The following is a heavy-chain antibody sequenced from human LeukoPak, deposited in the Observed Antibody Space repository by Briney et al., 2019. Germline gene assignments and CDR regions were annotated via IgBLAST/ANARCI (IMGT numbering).Heavy chain of an antibody. V-gene: IGHV4-4*02. D-gene: IGHD3-10*01. CDR1: GGSISSSNW. Sequence: SETLSLTCSVSGGSISSSNWWSWVRQPPGKGLEWIGEIYHSGSTNYNPSLKSRVTISVDKSKNQFSLKLSSVTAADTAVYYCARVGDYYGSSDYWGQGTLVTVSS. CDR3: ARVGDYYGSSDY. J-gene: IGHJ4*02. CDR2: IYHSGST.